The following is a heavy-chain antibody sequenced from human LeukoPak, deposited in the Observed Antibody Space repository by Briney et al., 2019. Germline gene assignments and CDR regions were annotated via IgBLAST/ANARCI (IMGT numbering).Heavy chain of an antibody. Sequence: PGGSLRLSCAASGFTFSNYNMNWVRQAPGKGLEWVSYISSGSSTIYYADSVKGRFTISRDNSKNTLYLQMNSLRAEDTAVYYCAKGWFGGVRDYFDYWGQGTLVTVSS. CDR3: AKGWFGGVRDYFDY. CDR1: GFTFSNYN. D-gene: IGHD3-16*01. J-gene: IGHJ4*02. V-gene: IGHV3-48*01. CDR2: ISSGSSTI.